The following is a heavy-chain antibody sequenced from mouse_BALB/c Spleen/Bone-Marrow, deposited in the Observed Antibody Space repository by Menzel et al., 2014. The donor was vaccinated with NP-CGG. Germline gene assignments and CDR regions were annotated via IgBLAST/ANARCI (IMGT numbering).Heavy chain of an antibody. CDR2: INPSTGYT. D-gene: IGHD2-1*01. Sequence: VQLQQSGAELAKPGASVKMSCKASGYTFTSYWMHWVKQRPGQGLEWIGYINPSTGYTEYNQKFKDKATLTADKSSSTAYMQLSSLTSEDSAVYYCARGNYEAMDYWGQGTSVTVSS. CDR1: GYTFTSYW. V-gene: IGHV1-7*01. CDR3: ARGNYEAMDY. J-gene: IGHJ4*01.